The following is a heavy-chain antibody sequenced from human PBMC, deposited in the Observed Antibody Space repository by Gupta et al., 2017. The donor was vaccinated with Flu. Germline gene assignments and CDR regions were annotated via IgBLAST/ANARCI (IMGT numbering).Heavy chain of an antibody. Sequence: QVQLVQSGAEVKKPGSSVKVSCKASGGTFSSYAISWVRPAPGQGLEWMGGIIPIFGTANYAQKFQGRVTITADESTSTAYMELSSLRSEDTAVYYCAIRGYGGYYYYYGMDVWGQGTTVTVSS. CDR2: IIPIFGTA. CDR3: AIRGYGGYYYYYGMDV. V-gene: IGHV1-69*01. J-gene: IGHJ6*02. CDR1: GGTFSSYA. D-gene: IGHD3-10*01.